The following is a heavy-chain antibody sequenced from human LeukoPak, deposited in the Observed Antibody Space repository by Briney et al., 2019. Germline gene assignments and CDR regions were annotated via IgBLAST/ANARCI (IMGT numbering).Heavy chain of an antibody. Sequence: GGSLRLSCAASGFTFSSYAMTWVRQAPGKGLEWVSSISSSGGSTYYADSVRGRFTISRDNSKNTLYLQMNSLRAEDTAIYYCAKDLVTGSLDYWGQGTLVTVSS. CDR1: GFTFSSYA. J-gene: IGHJ4*02. V-gene: IGHV3-23*01. D-gene: IGHD3-10*01. CDR3: AKDLVTGSLDY. CDR2: ISSSGGST.